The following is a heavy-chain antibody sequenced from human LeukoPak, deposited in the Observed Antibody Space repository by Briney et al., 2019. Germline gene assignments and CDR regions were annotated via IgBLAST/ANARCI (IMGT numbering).Heavy chain of an antibody. Sequence: GASVKVSCKASGYAFTSYGISWVRQAPGQGLEWMGWISAYNGNTNYAQKLQGRVTMTTDTSTSTAYMELRSLRSDDTAVYYCAREGGTAVTPNGMDVWGKGTTVTVSS. CDR2: ISAYNGNT. V-gene: IGHV1-18*04. CDR1: GYAFTSYG. CDR3: AREGGTAVTPNGMDV. D-gene: IGHD4-17*01. J-gene: IGHJ6*04.